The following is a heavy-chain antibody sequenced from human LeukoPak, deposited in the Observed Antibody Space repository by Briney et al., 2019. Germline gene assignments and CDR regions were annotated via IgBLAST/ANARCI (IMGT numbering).Heavy chain of an antibody. CDR1: GGSFSGYY. CDR3: SRHYCSGGSCYSEGETYFDY. Sequence: SETLSLTCAVYGGSFSGYYWSWIRQPPGKGLERIGEINHSGSTNYNPSLKSRVPITVATSKNQFSLNLSSVTATDPAAYYCSRHYCSGGSCYSEGETYFDYWGQGTLVTVSS. CDR2: INHSGST. J-gene: IGHJ4*02. D-gene: IGHD2-15*01. V-gene: IGHV4-34*01.